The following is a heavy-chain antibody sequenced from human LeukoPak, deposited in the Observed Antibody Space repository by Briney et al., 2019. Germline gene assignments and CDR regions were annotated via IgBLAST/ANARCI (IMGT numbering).Heavy chain of an antibody. CDR1: GFTFRSYG. D-gene: IGHD3-22*01. V-gene: IGHV3-21*04. CDR2: ISSSSTDI. CDR3: AKRGVVIRVILVGFHKEAYYFDS. J-gene: IGHJ4*02. Sequence: PGGSLRLSCAASGFTFRSYGMDWVRQAPGKGLEWVSSISSSSTDIFYADSVKGRFTISRDSPKNTLYLQMNSLRAEDTAVYFCAKRGVVIRVILVGFHKEAYYFDSWGQGALVTVSS.